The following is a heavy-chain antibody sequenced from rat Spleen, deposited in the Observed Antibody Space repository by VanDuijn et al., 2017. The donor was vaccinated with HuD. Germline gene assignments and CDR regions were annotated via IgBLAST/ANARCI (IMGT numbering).Heavy chain of an antibody. Sequence: VQLKESGPGLVQPSQTLSLTCTVSGFSLTDYSVHWVRQPPGKGLEWMGIMWSGGSTAYNSALKSRLSISRDTSKSQVFLKINSLQTEDTAIYYCTRGWERFAYWGQGSLVTVSS. D-gene: IGHD5-1*01. CDR1: GFSLTDYS. J-gene: IGHJ3*01. CDR3: TRGWERFAY. V-gene: IGHV2S63*01. CDR2: MWSGGST.